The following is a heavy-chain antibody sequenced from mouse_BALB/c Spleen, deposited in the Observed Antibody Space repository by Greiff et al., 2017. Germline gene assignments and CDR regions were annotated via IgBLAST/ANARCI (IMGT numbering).Heavy chain of an antibody. J-gene: IGHJ3*01. CDR2: INPSTGYT. CDR3: ARCRAYYGNYDFAY. D-gene: IGHD2-10*01. V-gene: IGHV1-7*01. CDR1: GYTFTSYW. Sequence: VQLQQSGAELAKPGASVKMSCKASGYTFTSYWMHWVNQRPGQGLEWIGYINPSTGYTEYNQKFKDKATLTADKSSSTAYMQLSSLTSEDSAVYYCARCRAYYGNYDFAYWGQGTLVTVSA.